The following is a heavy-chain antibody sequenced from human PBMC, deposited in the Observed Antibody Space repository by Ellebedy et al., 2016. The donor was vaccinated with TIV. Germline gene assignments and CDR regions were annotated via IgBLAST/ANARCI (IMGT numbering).Heavy chain of an antibody. CDR2: IANDESGR. V-gene: IGHV3-30*18. CDR1: GFAFSSYA. Sequence: GESLKISCAASGFAFSSYAMHWVRQAPGKGLEWVAVIANDESGRHYADSVKGRFTISRDNSKNPLDLQMNSLRVEDTAVYDCVKGGYDRSGYYAPPVECWGQGTLVTVSS. J-gene: IGHJ4*02. CDR3: VKGGYDRSGYYAPPVEC. D-gene: IGHD3-22*01.